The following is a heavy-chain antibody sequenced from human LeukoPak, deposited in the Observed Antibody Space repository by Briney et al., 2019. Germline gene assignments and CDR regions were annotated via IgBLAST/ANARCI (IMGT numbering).Heavy chain of an antibody. CDR3: ARSALPRYYYDSSGPRENYFDY. D-gene: IGHD3-22*01. CDR2: ISWNSGSI. J-gene: IGHJ4*02. CDR1: GFTFDDYA. Sequence: PGGSLRLSCAASGFTFDDYAMHWVRQAPGKGLEWVSGISWNSGSIGYADSVKGRFTISRDNAKNSLHLQMNSLRAEDTALYYCARSALPRYYYDSSGPRENYFDYWGQGTLVTVSS. V-gene: IGHV3-9*01.